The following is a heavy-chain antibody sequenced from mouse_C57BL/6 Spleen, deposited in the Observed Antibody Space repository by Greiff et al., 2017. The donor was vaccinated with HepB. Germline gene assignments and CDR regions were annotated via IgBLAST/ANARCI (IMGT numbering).Heavy chain of an antibody. J-gene: IGHJ4*01. CDR3: TTIITTVVLTRDYYAMDY. Sequence: EVKLMESGAELVRPGASVKLSCTASGFNIKDYYMHWVKQRPEQGLEWIGRIDPEDGDTEYAPNFQGKATMTADTSSNTAYLQLSSLTSEDTAVYYCTTIITTVVLTRDYYAMDYWGQGTSVTVSS. D-gene: IGHD1-1*01. CDR1: GFNIKDYY. V-gene: IGHV14-1*01. CDR2: IDPEDGDT.